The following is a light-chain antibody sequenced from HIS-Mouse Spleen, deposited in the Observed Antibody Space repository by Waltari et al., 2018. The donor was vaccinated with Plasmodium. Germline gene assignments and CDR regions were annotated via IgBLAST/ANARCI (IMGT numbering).Light chain of an antibody. J-gene: IGKJ3*01. Sequence: EIVMTQSPATMSVSPGARATLACRASQSVSNNLAWYQQKPGPAPRLLIYGASTRATGIPARFSGSGSGTEFTLTISSLQSEDFAVYYCQQYNNWSFTFGPGTKVDIK. CDR3: QQYNNWSFT. CDR1: QSVSNN. V-gene: IGKV3-15*01. CDR2: GAS.